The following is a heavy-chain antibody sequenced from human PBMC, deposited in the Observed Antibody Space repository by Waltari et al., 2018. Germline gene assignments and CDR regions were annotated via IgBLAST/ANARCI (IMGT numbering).Heavy chain of an antibody. CDR2: IYPKSGGT. Sequence: QVQVVQSGAEVKKPGASVKVSCKASGYSFTDYHMHWVRQAPGQGLEWMGWIYPKSGGTNYAQKFQGRVTLTRDTSISTVYMELSSLRSDDTAVYYCVRENWHYDYWGQGTLVTVSS. V-gene: IGHV1-2*02. CDR1: GYSFTDYH. CDR3: VRENWHYDY. J-gene: IGHJ4*02. D-gene: IGHD1-7*01.